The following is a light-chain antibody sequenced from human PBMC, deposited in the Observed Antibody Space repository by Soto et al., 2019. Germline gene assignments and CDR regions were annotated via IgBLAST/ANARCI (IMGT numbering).Light chain of an antibody. CDR2: AAS. V-gene: IGKV1-6*01. Sequence: AIEMTQSPSSLSVSVGDRVTITCRASQGIRHDLGWYQQKPGKAPELLIYAASILQSGVPSRFSGSGSGTDFTLTISSLQPEDFATYFCQQSYSTPPWTFGQGTKVEIK. CDR1: QGIRHD. CDR3: QQSYSTPPWT. J-gene: IGKJ1*01.